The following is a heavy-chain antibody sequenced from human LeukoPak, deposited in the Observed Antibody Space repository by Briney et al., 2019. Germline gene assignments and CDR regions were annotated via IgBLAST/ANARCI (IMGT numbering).Heavy chain of an antibody. J-gene: IGHJ4*02. D-gene: IGHD2-2*01. CDR3: ARDDCSSTSCYSLDY. CDR1: GYTFTGYY. Sequence: GASVKVSCKASGYTFTGYYMHWVRQAPGQGLEWMGWTNPNSGGTNYAQKFQGRVTMTRDTSISTAYMELSRLRSDDTAVYYCARDDCSSTSCYSLDYWGQGTLVTVSS. CDR2: TNPNSGGT. V-gene: IGHV1-2*02.